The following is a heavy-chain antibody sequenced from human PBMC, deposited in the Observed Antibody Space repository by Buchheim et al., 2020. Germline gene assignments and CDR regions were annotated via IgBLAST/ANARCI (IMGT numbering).Heavy chain of an antibody. J-gene: IGHJ4*02. Sequence: EVQLLESGGDLVQPGGSLRLSCAASAFTLSSSAMRWVRQAPGKGLEWISTVGRGGTPYYADSVQGRFPISRDNSKTTLYLQMNSLRAEDTAIYYCARGSGYYFDFWGPGTL. CDR3: ARGSGYYFDF. CDR2: VGRGGTP. CDR1: AFTLSSSA. V-gene: IGHV3-23*01.